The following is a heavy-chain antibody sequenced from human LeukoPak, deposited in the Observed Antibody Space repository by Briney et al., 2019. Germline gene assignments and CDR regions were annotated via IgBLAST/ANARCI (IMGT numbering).Heavy chain of an antibody. CDR2: ISYDGSNK. J-gene: IGHJ6*02. V-gene: IGHV3-30-3*01. CDR1: GFTFSSYA. D-gene: IGHD5-18*01. CDR3: ARDIQLWSMVYYYGMDV. Sequence: GGPLRLSCAASGFTFSSYAMHWVRQAPGKGLEWVAVISYDGSNKYYADSVKGRFTISRDNSKNTLYLQMSSLRAEDTAVYYCARDIQLWSMVYYYGMDVWGQGTTVTVSS.